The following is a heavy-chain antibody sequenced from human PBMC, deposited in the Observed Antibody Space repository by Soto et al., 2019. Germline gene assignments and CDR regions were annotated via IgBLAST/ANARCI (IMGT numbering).Heavy chain of an antibody. V-gene: IGHV3-30*03. Sequence: QVQLVESGGGVVQPGRSLRLSCAASKFTFSSYGMHWVRQAPGKGLEWLSVISYDGTNEYYTDSVKGRFTISRDNSKNTLYLQIDSLRGEDTAVYYCARDRAFWSGTHDAFDVWGQGTMVTVSS. D-gene: IGHD3-3*01. CDR3: ARDRAFWSGTHDAFDV. CDR1: KFTFSSYG. CDR2: ISYDGTNE. J-gene: IGHJ3*01.